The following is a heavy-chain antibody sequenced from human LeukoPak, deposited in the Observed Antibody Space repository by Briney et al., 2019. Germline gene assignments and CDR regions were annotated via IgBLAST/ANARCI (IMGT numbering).Heavy chain of an antibody. J-gene: IGHJ4*02. CDR1: GFTFSSYA. V-gene: IGHV3-30-3*01. D-gene: IGHD5-24*01. Sequence: GRSLRLSCAASGFTFSSYAMHWVRQAPGKGLEWVAVISYDGSNKYYADSVKGRFTISRDNSKNTLYLQMNSLRAEDTAVYYCARDRSVEMATIFDYWGQGTLVTVSS. CDR3: ARDRSVEMATIFDY. CDR2: ISYDGSNK.